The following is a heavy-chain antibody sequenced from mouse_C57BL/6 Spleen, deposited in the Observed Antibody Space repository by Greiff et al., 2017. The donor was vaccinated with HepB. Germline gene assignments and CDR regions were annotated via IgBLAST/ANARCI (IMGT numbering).Heavy chain of an antibody. CDR2: IYPGDGDT. CDR1: GYAFSSYW. D-gene: IGHD2-5*01. V-gene: IGHV1-80*01. CDR3: ARYYSNRYAMDY. J-gene: IGHJ4*01. Sequence: QVQLQQSGAELVKPGASVKISCKASGYAFSSYWMNWVKQRPGKGLEWIGQIYPGDGDTNYNGKFKGKATLTADKSSSTAYMQLSSLTSEDSAVYFCARYYSNRYAMDYWGQGTSVTVSS.